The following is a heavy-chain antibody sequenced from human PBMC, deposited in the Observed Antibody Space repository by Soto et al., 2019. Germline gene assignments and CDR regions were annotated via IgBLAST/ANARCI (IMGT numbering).Heavy chain of an antibody. V-gene: IGHV3-23*01. Sequence: EVKVLESGGGLVQPGGSLRLSCAASGFTFDTYALNWVRQAPGKGLEWVSAIGSSGSTYYADSVKGRFTISRDTPKKTLYLQMNCLRVEDTAKYYCAKGFRSLEWYSLAPFDYWGQGALVTVSS. J-gene: IGHJ4*02. CDR2: IGSSGST. CDR1: GFTFDTYA. CDR3: AKGFRSLEWYSLAPFDY. D-gene: IGHD3-3*01.